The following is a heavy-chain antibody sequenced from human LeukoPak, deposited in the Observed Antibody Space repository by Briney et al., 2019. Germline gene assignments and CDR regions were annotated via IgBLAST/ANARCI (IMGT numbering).Heavy chain of an antibody. D-gene: IGHD3-22*01. CDR3: ARGESDSSGYYFVCRY. CDR1: GYTFTSYY. Sequence: ASVTVSCTASGYTFTSYYIHWVRQAPGQGLEWMGIINPSDGSTSYAQKFQGRVTMTRDTSTSTVYMELSSLRSEDTAVYYCARGESDSSGYYFVCRYWGQGTLVTVSS. V-gene: IGHV1-46*01. CDR2: INPSDGST. J-gene: IGHJ4*02.